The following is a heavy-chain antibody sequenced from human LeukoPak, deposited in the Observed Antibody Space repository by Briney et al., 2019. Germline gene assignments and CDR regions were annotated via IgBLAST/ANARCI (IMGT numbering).Heavy chain of an antibody. CDR3: AKDLSLVATIRYFDY. D-gene: IGHD5-12*01. J-gene: IGHJ4*02. CDR2: ISGSGGST. V-gene: IGHV3-23*01. CDR1: GFTFSHFW. Sequence: PGGSLRLSCIASGFTFSHFWMSWVRQAPGKGLEWVSAISGSGGSTYYADSVKGRFTISRDNSKNTLYLQMNSLRAEDTAVYYCAKDLSLVATIRYFDYWGQGTLVTVSS.